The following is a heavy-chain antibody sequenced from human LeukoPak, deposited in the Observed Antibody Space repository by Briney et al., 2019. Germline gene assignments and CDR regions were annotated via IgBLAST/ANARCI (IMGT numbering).Heavy chain of an antibody. J-gene: IGHJ4*02. D-gene: IGHD6-13*01. Sequence: PSGTRPLTGASFGGSFSGYKWSGIRPPPGGGLEWIGEINHSGSTNYTPSLKSRVTISVDTSKNTFSLKLSSVTAADTAVYYCAKGGIGSNWGIDDQWGEGPLVTVSS. CDR1: GGSFSGYK. V-gene: IGHV4-34*01. CDR3: AKGGIGSNWGIDDQ. CDR2: INHSGST.